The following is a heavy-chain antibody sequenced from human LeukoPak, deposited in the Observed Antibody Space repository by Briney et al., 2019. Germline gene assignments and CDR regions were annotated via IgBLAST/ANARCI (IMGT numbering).Heavy chain of an antibody. J-gene: IGHJ5*02. CDR3: ATQTVSAEAYYDFWSGYYGWFDP. CDR1: GGSISSSSYY. CDR2: IYYSGST. D-gene: IGHD3-3*01. V-gene: IGHV4-39*01. Sequence: PSETLSLTCTVSGGSISSSSYYWGWIRQPPGKGREWIGSIYYSGSTYYNPSLKSRVTISVDASKNQFSLKLSSVTAADTAVYYCATQTVSAEAYYDFWSGYYGWFDPWGQGTLVTVSS.